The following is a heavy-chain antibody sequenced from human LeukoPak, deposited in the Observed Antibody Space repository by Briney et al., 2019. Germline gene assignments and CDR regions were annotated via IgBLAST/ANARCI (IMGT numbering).Heavy chain of an antibody. D-gene: IGHD6-13*01. V-gene: IGHV1-46*01. Sequence: GASVKVSCKASGYTFTSYYMHWVRQAPGQGLEWMGIINPSGGSTSYAQKFQGRVTMTRDTSTSTVYMELSSLRFEDTAVYYCARASSSWYYFDYWGQGTLVTVSS. CDR1: GYTFTSYY. CDR3: ARASSSWYYFDY. CDR2: INPSGGST. J-gene: IGHJ4*02.